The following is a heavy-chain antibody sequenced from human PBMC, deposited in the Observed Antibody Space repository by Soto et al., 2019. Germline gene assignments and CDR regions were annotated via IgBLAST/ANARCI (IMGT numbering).Heavy chain of an antibody. CDR2: ISGTSSYT. Sequence: PGGSLRLSCAASGFTFSDYYMSWIRQAPGKGLEWVSYISGTSSYTNYADSVKGRFTISRDNAKKSLYLDMSSLRAEDTAVYYCARDRAFCGGDCYPGYFDHWGQGTLVTVSS. D-gene: IGHD2-21*02. V-gene: IGHV3-11*06. J-gene: IGHJ4*02. CDR3: ARDRAFCGGDCYPGYFDH. CDR1: GFTFSDYY.